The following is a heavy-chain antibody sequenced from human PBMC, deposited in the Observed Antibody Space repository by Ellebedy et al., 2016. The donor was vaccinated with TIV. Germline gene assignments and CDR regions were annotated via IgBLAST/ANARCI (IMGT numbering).Heavy chain of an antibody. J-gene: IGHJ4*02. Sequence: SVKVSCRASGGPFSSSAISWVRQAPGQGLEWMGGITGMFGTANYAQKFQGRVSITADELTSTAYMELSSLRSEDTAVYYCARSRGYHLTNSFDYWGQGTLVTVSS. CDR3: ARSRGYHLTNSFDY. CDR2: ITGMFGTA. V-gene: IGHV1-69*13. D-gene: IGHD5-12*01. CDR1: GGPFSSSA.